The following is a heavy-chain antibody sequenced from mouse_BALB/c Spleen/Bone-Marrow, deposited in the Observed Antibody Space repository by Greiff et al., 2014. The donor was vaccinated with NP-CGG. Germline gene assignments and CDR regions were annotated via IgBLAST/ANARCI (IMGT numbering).Heavy chain of an antibody. V-gene: IGHV5-6-3*01. CDR3: ARDSLLRSLYAMDY. CDR2: INSNGGRT. D-gene: IGHD1-2*01. CDR1: GFTFSSYG. Sequence: EVNLVESGGGLVQPGGSLKLSCAASGFTFSSYGMSWVRQTPDKRLELVATINSNGGRTYYPDSVKGRFTISRENAKNTLYLQMSSLKSEDTAMYYCARDSLLRSLYAMDYWGQGTSVTVSS. J-gene: IGHJ4*01.